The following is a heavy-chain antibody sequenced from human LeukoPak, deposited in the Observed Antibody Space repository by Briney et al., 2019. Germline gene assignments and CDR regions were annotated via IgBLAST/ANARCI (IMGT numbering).Heavy chain of an antibody. CDR1: GFTFSSYG. J-gene: IGHJ4*02. Sequence: GGSLRLSCAASGFTFSSYGMHWVRQAPGKGLEWVAVIWYDGSNKYYADSVKGRFTISRDNSKNTLYLQMNGLRAEDTAVYYCARALRYFEPSPFGYWGQGTLVTVSS. CDR2: IWYDGSNK. V-gene: IGHV3-33*01. D-gene: IGHD3-9*01. CDR3: ARALRYFEPSPFGY.